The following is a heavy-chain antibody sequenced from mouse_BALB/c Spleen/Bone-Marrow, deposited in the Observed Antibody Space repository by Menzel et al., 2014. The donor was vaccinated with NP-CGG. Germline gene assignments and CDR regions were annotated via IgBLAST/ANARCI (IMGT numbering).Heavy chain of an antibody. V-gene: IGHV1-77*01. J-gene: IGHJ2*01. D-gene: IGHD1-1*01. CDR3: DYYGSSYFDY. CDR1: GYTFTDYV. CDR2: IYPGSGST. Sequence: QVTLKVCGPELVKPGASVKMSCKASGYTFTDYVISWVKQRAGQGLEWIGEIYPGSGSTYYNEKFKGKATLTADKSSNTAYMQLSSLTSEDSAVYFCDYYGSSYFDYWGQGTTLTVSS.